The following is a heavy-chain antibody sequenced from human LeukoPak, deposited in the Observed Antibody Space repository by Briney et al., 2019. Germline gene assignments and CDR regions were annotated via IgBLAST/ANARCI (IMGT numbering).Heavy chain of an antibody. CDR2: IYTSGST. V-gene: IGHV4-61*02. D-gene: IGHD2-8*01. CDR3: ARVPYGYYFDY. CDR1: GGSISSGSYY. Sequence: SQTLSLTCTVSGGSISSGSYYWSWIRQPAGKGLEWIGRIYTSGSTNYNPSLKSRVTISVDTSKNQFSLKLSSVTAADTAVYYCARVPYGYYFDYWGQGTLVTVSS. J-gene: IGHJ4*02.